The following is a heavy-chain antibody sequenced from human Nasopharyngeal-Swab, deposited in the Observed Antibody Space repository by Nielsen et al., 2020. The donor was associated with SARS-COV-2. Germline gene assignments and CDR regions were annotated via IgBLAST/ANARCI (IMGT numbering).Heavy chain of an antibody. CDR2: INHSGST. CDR3: ARELGARNLYFDS. D-gene: IGHD1-26*01. Sequence: WIRQPPGKGLEWIGEINHSGSTNYNPSLKSRVTISVDTSKNQFSLKLSSVTAADTAVYYCARELGARNLYFDSWDQATPVTVSS. V-gene: IGHV4-34*01. J-gene: IGHJ4*02.